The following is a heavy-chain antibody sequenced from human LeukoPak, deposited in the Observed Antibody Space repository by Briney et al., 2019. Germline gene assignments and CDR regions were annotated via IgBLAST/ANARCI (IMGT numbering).Heavy chain of an antibody. CDR3: AGRSLGDSRSNYYYYYYYMDV. V-gene: IGHV3-48*03. CDR2: INTSGGTR. D-gene: IGHD3-10*01. Sequence: GGSLRLSCAASGFAFSSYEMNWVRQAPGKGLEWVSYINTSGGTRYYADSVKGRFTISRDNAKNSLYLQMNSLRAEDTAVYYCAGRSLGDSRSNYYYYYYYMDVWGKGTTVTISS. J-gene: IGHJ6*03. CDR1: GFAFSSYE.